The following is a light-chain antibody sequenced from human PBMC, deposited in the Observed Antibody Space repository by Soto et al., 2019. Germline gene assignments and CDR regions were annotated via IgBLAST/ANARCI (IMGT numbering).Light chain of an antibody. V-gene: IGLV1-47*02. Sequence: QSVLTQPPSASGTPGQRVTISCSGSSSNIGTNYVYWYKQLPGTAPKLLIYCNDQRPSGVPDRLSGSKSGTSASLAISGLRSEDDADYYCATRDNSLSRGVFGGGTKLTVL. CDR1: SSNIGTNY. CDR3: ATRDNSLSRGV. CDR2: CND. J-gene: IGLJ3*02.